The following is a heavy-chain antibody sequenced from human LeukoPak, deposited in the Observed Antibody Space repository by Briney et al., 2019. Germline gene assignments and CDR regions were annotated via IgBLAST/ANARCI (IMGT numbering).Heavy chain of an antibody. CDR1: GYTFTSYG. Sequence: ASVKVSCKASGYTFTSYGISWVRQAPGQGLECMGWISAYNGNTNYAQKLQGRVTMTTDTSTSTAYMELRSLRSDDTAVYYCARDFSSTYRPNWFDPWGQGTLVTVSS. CDR2: ISAYNGNT. V-gene: IGHV1-18*01. CDR3: ARDFSSTYRPNWFDP. J-gene: IGHJ5*02. D-gene: IGHD2-2*01.